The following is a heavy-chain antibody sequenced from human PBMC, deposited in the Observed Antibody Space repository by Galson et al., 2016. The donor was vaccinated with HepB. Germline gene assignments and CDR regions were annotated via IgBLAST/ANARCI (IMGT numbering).Heavy chain of an antibody. V-gene: IGHV3-64D*06. CDR3: VKGGSTTWPPNWFDT. J-gene: IGHJ5*02. Sequence: SLRLSCAASGFMFNAYAMHWVRQAPGKGLEYVASLEGNGGRTQMANSVKGRFTISSDNSKNTVYLQMTSLTTEDTAVYHCVKGGSTTWPPNWFDTWGQGTRVIVSS. D-gene: IGHD1-1*01. CDR1: GFMFNAYA. CDR2: LEGNGGRT.